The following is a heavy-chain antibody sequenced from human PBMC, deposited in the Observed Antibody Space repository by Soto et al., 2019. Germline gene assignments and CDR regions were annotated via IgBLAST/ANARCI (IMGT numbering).Heavy chain of an antibody. CDR1: GYTLTELS. V-gene: IGHV1-24*01. J-gene: IGHJ4*02. D-gene: IGHD6-19*01. Sequence: ASVKVSCKVSGYTLTELSMHWVRQAPGKGLEWMGGFDPEDGETIYAQKFQGRVTMTEDTSTDTAYMELSSLRSEDTAVYYCATGVAVAVWLDYWGQGTLVTVSS. CDR2: FDPEDGET. CDR3: ATGVAVAVWLDY.